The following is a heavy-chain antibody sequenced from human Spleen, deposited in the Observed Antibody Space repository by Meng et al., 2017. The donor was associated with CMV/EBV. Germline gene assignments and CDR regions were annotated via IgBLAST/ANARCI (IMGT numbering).Heavy chain of an antibody. CDR2: IFHSGST. D-gene: IGHD1-1*01. J-gene: IGHJ4*02. V-gene: IGHV4-59*01. CDR3: ARLGTTGTIDY. CDR1: GGSISSSY. Sequence: SETLSLTCNVSGGSISSSYWNWIRQPPGKGLEWIGYIFHSGSTHSNPSLKSRVTLSVDTSKNQFSLKVTSVTAADTAVYYCARLGTTGTIDYWGQGTLVTVSS.